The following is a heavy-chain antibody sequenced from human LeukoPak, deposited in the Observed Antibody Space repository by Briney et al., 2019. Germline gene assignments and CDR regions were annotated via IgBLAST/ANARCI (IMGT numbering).Heavy chain of an antibody. J-gene: IGHJ4*02. CDR3: TTEGFYYDSSGYYYFDY. V-gene: IGHV3-15*01. Sequence: GGSLRLSCAASGFTFSNAWMSWVRQAPGDGLEWVGRIKTKTDGGTTDYAAPVKGRFTISRDDSKNTLYLQMNSLKTEDTAVYYCTTEGFYYDSSGYYYFDYWGQGTLVTVSS. CDR2: IKTKTDGGTT. D-gene: IGHD3-22*01. CDR1: GFTFSNAW.